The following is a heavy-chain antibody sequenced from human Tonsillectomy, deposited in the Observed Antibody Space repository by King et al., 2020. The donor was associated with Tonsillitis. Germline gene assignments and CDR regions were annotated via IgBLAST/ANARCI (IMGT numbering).Heavy chain of an antibody. CDR3: ARDSDYGDYGFDY. J-gene: IGHJ4*02. Sequence: VQLVESGGGVVQPGRSLRLSCAASGFTFSNFAMHWVRQAPGKGLEWMAVISYDGRNEYYADSVKGRLTISRDKSKNTLYLQMNSLRAEDTAVYYCARDSDYGDYGFDYWGQGTLVTVSS. CDR2: ISYDGRNE. V-gene: IGHV3-30*04. D-gene: IGHD4-17*01. CDR1: GFTFSNFA.